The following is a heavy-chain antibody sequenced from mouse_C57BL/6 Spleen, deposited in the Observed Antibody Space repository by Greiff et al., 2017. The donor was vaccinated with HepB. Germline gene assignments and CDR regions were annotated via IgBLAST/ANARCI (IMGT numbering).Heavy chain of an antibody. V-gene: IGHV1-42*01. CDR1: GYSFTGYY. CDR3: ARSYYYVSSSRYFDY. CDR2: INPSTGGT. J-gene: IGHJ2*01. D-gene: IGHD1-1*01. Sequence: VQLQQSGPELVKPGASVKISCKASGYSFTGYYMNWVKQSPEKSLEWIGEINPSTGGTTYNQKFKAKATLTVDKSSSTAYMQLKSLTSEDSAVYYCARSYYYVSSSRYFDYWGQGTTLTVSS.